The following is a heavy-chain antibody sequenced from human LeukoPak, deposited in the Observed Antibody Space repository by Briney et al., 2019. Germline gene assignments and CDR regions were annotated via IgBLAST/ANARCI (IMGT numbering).Heavy chain of an antibody. CDR1: GFTFSSYG. V-gene: IGHV3-30*18. CDR2: ISDDGSNT. J-gene: IGHJ4*02. D-gene: IGHD6-19*01. Sequence: GGSLRLSCAASGFTFSSYGMHWVRQAPGMGLEWVAVISDDGSNTYYVDSVQGRFTISRDNSKNTLYLQMNTLRAEDTAVYYCAKDRGSSGWLSFDYWGQGTLVTVSS. CDR3: AKDRGSSGWLSFDY.